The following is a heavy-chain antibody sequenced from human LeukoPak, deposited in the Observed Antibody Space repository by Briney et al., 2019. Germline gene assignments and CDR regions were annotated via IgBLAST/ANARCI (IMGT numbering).Heavy chain of an antibody. CDR1: GGSISSSSYY. CDR2: IYYSGST. J-gene: IGHJ4*02. V-gene: IGHV4-39*07. Sequence: ASETLSLTCTVSGGSISSSSYYWGWIRQPPGKGLEWIGSIYYSGSTYYNPSLKSRVTISVDTSKNQFSLKLSSVTAADTAVYYCARASSSSSWYQFDYWGQGTLVTVSS. D-gene: IGHD6-13*01. CDR3: ARASSSSSWYQFDY.